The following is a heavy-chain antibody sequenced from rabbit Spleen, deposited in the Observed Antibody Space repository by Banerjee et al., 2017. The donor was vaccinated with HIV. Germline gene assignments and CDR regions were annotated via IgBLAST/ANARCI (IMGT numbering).Heavy chain of an antibody. CDR1: GPSFSSSYW. J-gene: IGHJ4*01. CDR2: IKVGGSART. V-gene: IGHV1S45*01. CDR3: ARDLTVVIGWNFNL. D-gene: IGHD1-1*01. Sequence: QEQLEDSGGDLVKLEGSLTLTCTASGPSFSSSYWMCGVRQAPGKGLEWIACIKVGGSARTYYASWAKGRFTISRTSSTTVTLRMTSLTAADTATYFCARDLTVVIGWNFNLWGQGTLVTVS.